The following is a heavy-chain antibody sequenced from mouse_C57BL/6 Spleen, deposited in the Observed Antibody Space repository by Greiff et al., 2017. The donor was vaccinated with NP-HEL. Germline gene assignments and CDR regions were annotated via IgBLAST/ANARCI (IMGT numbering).Heavy chain of an antibody. CDR2: IYPGSGST. V-gene: IGHV1-55*01. J-gene: IGHJ4*01. Sequence: QVQLQQPGAELVKPGASVKMSCKASGYTFTSYWITWVKQRPGQGLEWIGDIYPGSGSTNYNEKFKSKATLTVDTSSSTAYMQLSSLTSEDSAVYYCARPYGYDDGGYAMDYWGQGTSVTVSS. CDR1: GYTFTSYW. CDR3: ARPYGYDDGGYAMDY. D-gene: IGHD2-2*01.